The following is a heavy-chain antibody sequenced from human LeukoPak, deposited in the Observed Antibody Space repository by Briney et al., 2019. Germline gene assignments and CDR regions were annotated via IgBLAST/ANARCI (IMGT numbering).Heavy chain of an antibody. CDR3: ATSGDIVVVVAAYHLDAFDI. D-gene: IGHD2-15*01. Sequence: ASVKVSCKVSGYTLTELSMHWVRQAPGKGLEWMGGFDPEDGETVYAQKFQGRVTMTEDTSTDTAYMELSSLRSEDTAVYYCATSGDIVVVVAAYHLDAFDIWGQGTMVTVSS. J-gene: IGHJ3*02. CDR2: FDPEDGET. V-gene: IGHV1-24*01. CDR1: GYTLTELS.